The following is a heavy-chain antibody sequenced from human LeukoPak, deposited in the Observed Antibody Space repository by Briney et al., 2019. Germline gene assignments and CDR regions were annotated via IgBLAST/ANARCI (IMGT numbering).Heavy chain of an antibody. J-gene: IGHJ4*02. V-gene: IGHV4-31*03. CDR3: AKGVYSSSPFDY. CDR2: IYYSGST. CDR1: GGSISSDGYY. D-gene: IGHD6-6*01. Sequence: SQTLSLTCTVSGGSISSDGYYWSWIRQHPGKGLEWIGYIYYSGSTYYNPSLKSRVTISVDTSRDQFSLKLSSVTAADTAVYYCAKGVYSSSPFDYWGQGTLVTVSS.